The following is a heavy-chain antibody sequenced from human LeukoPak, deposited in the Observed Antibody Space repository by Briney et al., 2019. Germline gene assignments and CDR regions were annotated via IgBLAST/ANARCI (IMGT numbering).Heavy chain of an antibody. CDR3: ARRAVDNSYYYYMDV. Sequence: VASVKVSCKASGYTFTSYDINWVRQAPGQGLEWMGWISTYNGNTNYAQKIQGRVTMTTDTSTSTAYMELRSLRSDDTAVYYCARRAVDNSYYYYMDVWGKGTTVTVSS. V-gene: IGHV1-18*01. J-gene: IGHJ6*03. CDR2: ISTYNGNT. CDR1: GYTFTSYD. D-gene: IGHD6-19*01.